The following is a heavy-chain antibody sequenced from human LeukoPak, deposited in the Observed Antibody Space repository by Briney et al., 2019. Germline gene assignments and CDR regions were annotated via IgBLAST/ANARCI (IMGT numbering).Heavy chain of an antibody. J-gene: IGHJ4*02. Sequence: GGSLRLSCAASGFTFSSYSMNWVRQDPGRGLEWVSYISGSSRHISYADSVKGQFTISRDNAKNSLYLQMNSLRAEDTAVYYCARDYSYGFLNWGQGTLVTVSS. D-gene: IGHD5-18*01. CDR3: ARDYSYGFLN. CDR1: GFTFSSYS. CDR2: ISGSSRHI. V-gene: IGHV3-48*01.